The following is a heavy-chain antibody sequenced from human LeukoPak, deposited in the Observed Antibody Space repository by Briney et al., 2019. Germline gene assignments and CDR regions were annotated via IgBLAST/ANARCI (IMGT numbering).Heavy chain of an antibody. D-gene: IGHD3-9*01. V-gene: IGHV1-69*04. CDR2: IIPILGIA. CDR1: GGTFSSYA. CDR3: ARDKGQGYYDILTGYSPNPFGMDV. Sequence: SVKVSCKASGGTFSSYAISWVRQAPGQGLEWMGRIIPILGIANYAQKFQGRVTITADKSTSTAYMELSSLRSEDTAVYYCARDKGQGYYDILTGYSPNPFGMDVWGQGTTVTVSS. J-gene: IGHJ6*02.